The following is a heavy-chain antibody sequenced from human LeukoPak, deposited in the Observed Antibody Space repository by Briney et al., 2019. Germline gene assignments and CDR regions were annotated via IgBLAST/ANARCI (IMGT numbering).Heavy chain of an antibody. CDR2: ISGSGGTT. V-gene: IGHV3-23*01. J-gene: IGHJ4*02. CDR3: ARLPAYCSSTSCYYDY. D-gene: IGHD2-2*01. Sequence: GGSLRLSCAASGFTFNNYAMSWVRQAPGKGLEWVSAISGSGGTTYYADSVKGRFTFSRDNSKNTLYLQMNSLRAEDTAVYYCARLPAYCSSTSCYYDYWGQGTLVTVSS. CDR1: GFTFNNYA.